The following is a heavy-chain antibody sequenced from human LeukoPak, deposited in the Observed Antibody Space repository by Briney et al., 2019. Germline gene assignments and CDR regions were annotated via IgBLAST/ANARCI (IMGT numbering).Heavy chain of an antibody. Sequence: GGSLRLSCAASGFTFSRYWMHWVRQAPGKGLVWVSHINSDGSSTNYADSVKGRLTISRDNAKNTLYLQMNSLRAEDTAVYYCAGGSSMVRGVMYYWGQGTLVTVSS. CDR2: INSDGSST. CDR3: AGGSSMVRGVMYY. D-gene: IGHD3-10*01. CDR1: GFTFSRYW. V-gene: IGHV3-74*01. J-gene: IGHJ4*02.